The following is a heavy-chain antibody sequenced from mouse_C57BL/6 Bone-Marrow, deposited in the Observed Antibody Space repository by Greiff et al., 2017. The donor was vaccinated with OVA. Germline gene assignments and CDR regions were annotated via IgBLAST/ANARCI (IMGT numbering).Heavy chain of an antibody. CDR1: GYAFSSYW. V-gene: IGHV1-80*01. J-gene: IGHJ2*01. CDR3: ARDGSTVTHFDY. CDR2: IYPGDGDT. Sequence: QVQLQQSGAALVQPGASVKISCKASGYAFSSYWMTWVKQRPGKGLEWIGQIYPGDGDTNYNGKFKGKATLTADKSSSTAYMQLSSLTSEDSAVYFCARDGSTVTHFDYWGQGTTLTVSS. D-gene: IGHD1-1*01.